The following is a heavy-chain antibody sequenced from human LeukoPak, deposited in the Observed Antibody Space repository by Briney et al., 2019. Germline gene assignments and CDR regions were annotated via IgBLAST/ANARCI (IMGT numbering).Heavy chain of an antibody. Sequence: PGRSLRLSCAASGFTFSSYAMHWVRQAPGKGLEWVAVISYDGSNKYYADSVKGRFTIFRDNSKNTLYLQMNSLRAEDTAVYYCARERYGMDVWGQGTTVTVSS. CDR3: ARERYGMDV. J-gene: IGHJ6*02. CDR1: GFTFSSYA. CDR2: ISYDGSNK. V-gene: IGHV3-30-3*01.